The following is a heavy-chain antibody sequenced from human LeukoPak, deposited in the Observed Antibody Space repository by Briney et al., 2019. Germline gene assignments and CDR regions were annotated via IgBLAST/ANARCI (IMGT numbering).Heavy chain of an antibody. CDR2: IYYSGST. CDR1: GGSISSGDYY. V-gene: IGHV4-30-4*08. J-gene: IGHJ4*02. D-gene: IGHD1-7*01. Sequence: SETLSLTCTVSGGSISSGDYYWSWIRQPPGKGLEWIGYIYYSGSTYYNPSLKSRVTISVDTSKNQFSLKLSSVTAADTAVYYCARARELQYYFDYSGQGTLVTVSP. CDR3: ARARELQYYFDY.